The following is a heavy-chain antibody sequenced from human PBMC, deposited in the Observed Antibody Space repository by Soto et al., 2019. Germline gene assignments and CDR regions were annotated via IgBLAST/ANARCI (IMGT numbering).Heavy chain of an antibody. Sequence: QVQLQESGPGLVKPSETLSLTCTVSGGSISSYYWSWIRQPPGKGLEWIGYIYYSGSTNYNPSLKSRVTISVDTSKNQFSLKLSSVTAADTAVYYCARGRWLQFETPSLTFDYWGQGTLVTVSS. CDR1: GGSISSYY. D-gene: IGHD5-12*01. CDR3: ARGRWLQFETPSLTFDY. J-gene: IGHJ4*02. V-gene: IGHV4-59*01. CDR2: IYYSGST.